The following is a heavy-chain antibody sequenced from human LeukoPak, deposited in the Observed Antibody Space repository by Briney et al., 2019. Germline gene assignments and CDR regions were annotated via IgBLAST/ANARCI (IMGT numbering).Heavy chain of an antibody. V-gene: IGHV3-64D*09. Sequence: GGSLRLSCSASGFTFSSYSMHWVRQAPGKGLEYLSAISSNGGNAYYADSVWGRFTTSRDNSKNTLYLQMSSLRPEDTAVYYCVNQVVMGALEHWGQGTLVTVSS. CDR3: VNQVVMGALEH. CDR2: ISSNGGNA. J-gene: IGHJ1*01. CDR1: GFTFSSYS. D-gene: IGHD2-21*01.